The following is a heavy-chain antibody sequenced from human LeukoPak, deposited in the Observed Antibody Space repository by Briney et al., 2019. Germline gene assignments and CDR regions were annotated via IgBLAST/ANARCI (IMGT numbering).Heavy chain of an antibody. CDR1: GYTFTGYY. Sequence: ASVKVSCKASGYTFTGYYMHWVRQAPGQGLEWMGRINPNSGGTNYAQKFQGRVTMTRDTSISTAYMELSRLRSDDTAVYYRASERWLRLTFDYWGQGTLVTVSS. CDR2: INPNSGGT. D-gene: IGHD5-12*01. J-gene: IGHJ4*02. V-gene: IGHV1-2*06. CDR3: ASERWLRLTFDY.